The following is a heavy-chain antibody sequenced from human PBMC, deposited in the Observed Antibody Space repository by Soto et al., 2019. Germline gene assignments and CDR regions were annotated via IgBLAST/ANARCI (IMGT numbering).Heavy chain of an antibody. J-gene: IGHJ6*02. V-gene: IGHV1-2*02. Sequence: ASLKGYCRASGYTFNSDDMHWRGQSPGRGPEWMGWVNPNSGGTNYAQKFQGRVTMTRDTSISTAYMELSRLRSDDTAVYYCARDHTIFGVVITEYYYYAMDVWGQGTTVTVSS. D-gene: IGHD3-3*01. CDR3: ARDHTIFGVVITEYYYYAMDV. CDR2: VNPNSGGT. CDR1: GYTFNSDD.